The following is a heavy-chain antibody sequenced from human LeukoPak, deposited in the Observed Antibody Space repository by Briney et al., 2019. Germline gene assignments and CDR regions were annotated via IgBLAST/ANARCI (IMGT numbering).Heavy chain of an antibody. V-gene: IGHV3-23*01. D-gene: IGHD7-27*01. CDR3: AKVQLGIGIDY. J-gene: IGHJ4*02. CDR1: GFSFSIYA. Sequence: GGSLRLSCAASGFSFSIYAVSWVRQAPGKGLEWVSGISDGGSRTYYADSVKGRFTISRDDSKNTLYLQRNSLRAEDTAVYYCAKVQLGIGIDYWGQGTLVTVSS. CDR2: ISDGGSRT.